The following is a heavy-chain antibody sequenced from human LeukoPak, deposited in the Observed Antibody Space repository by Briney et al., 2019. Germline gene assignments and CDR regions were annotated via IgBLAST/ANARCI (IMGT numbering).Heavy chain of an antibody. CDR2: IYYSGSS. D-gene: IGHD6-13*01. CDR1: GGSISTYY. CDR3: ARVPLAAAGGFDY. J-gene: IGHJ4*02. Sequence: PSETLSLTCTVSGGSISTYYWSWIRQPPGKGLEWIGYIYYSGSSNYNPSLKSRVTISVDTSKNRFSLKLSSVTAADTAMYYCARVPLAAAGGFDYWGQGTLVTVSA. V-gene: IGHV4-59*01.